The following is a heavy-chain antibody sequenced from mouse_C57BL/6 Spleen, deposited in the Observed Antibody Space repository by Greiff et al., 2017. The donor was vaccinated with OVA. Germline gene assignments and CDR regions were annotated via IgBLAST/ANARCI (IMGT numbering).Heavy chain of an antibody. Sequence: DVQLVESGGGLVKPGGSLKLSCAASGFTFSSYAMSWVRQTPEKRLEWVATISDGGSYTYYPDNVKGRFTISRDNAKNNLYLQMSHLKSEDTAMYYCARENYYGGYFDVWGTGTTVTVSS. V-gene: IGHV5-4*01. D-gene: IGHD1-1*01. CDR2: ISDGGSYT. J-gene: IGHJ1*03. CDR3: ARENYYGGYFDV. CDR1: GFTFSSYA.